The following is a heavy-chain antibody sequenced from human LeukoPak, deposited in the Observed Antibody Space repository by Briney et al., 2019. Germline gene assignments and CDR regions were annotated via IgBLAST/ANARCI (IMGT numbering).Heavy chain of an antibody. CDR1: GVSISSGSYY. J-gene: IGHJ4*02. D-gene: IGHD3-3*01. Sequence: PSETLSLTCTVSGVSISSGSYYWSWIRQPAGKRLEWIGRIYTSGSTNYNPSLKSRVTISVDTSKNQFSLKLSSVTAADTAVYYCARGLIFGVVTLWGQGTLVTVSS. CDR2: IYTSGST. V-gene: IGHV4-61*02. CDR3: ARGLIFGVVTL.